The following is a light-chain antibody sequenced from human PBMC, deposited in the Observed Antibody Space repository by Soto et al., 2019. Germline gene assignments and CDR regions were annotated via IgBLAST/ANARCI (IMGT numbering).Light chain of an antibody. Sequence: QSVLTQPRSVSGSPGQSVTISCTGTSSDVDDYNYVPWYQQHPDTAPKLMIYDVTKRPSGVPDRFSGSKSGNTASLTISGLQAEDEADYYCCSYAGGYVFEVIFGGGTKVTVL. CDR3: CSYAGGYVFEVI. J-gene: IGLJ2*01. V-gene: IGLV2-11*01. CDR1: SSDVDDYNY. CDR2: DVT.